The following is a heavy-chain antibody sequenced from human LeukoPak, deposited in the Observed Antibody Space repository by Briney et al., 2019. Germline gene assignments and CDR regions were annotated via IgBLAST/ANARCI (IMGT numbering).Heavy chain of an antibody. J-gene: IGHJ4*02. D-gene: IGHD6-19*01. CDR1: GGSFSGYY. CDR2: INHSGST. Sequence: PSETLSLTCAVYGGSFSGYYWSWIRQPPGKGLEWIGEINHSGSTNYNPSLKGRVTISVDTSKNQFSLKLSSVTAADTAVYYCASEYSSGSRGDYWGQGTLVTVSS. V-gene: IGHV4-34*01. CDR3: ASEYSSGSRGDY.